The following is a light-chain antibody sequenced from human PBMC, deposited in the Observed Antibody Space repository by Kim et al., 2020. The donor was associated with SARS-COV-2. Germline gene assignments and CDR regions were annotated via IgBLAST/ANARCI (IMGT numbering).Light chain of an antibody. Sequence: SVYPGQTASITGSGDKLGDKYACWYQQKPGQSPVLVIYQDNKRPSGIPERFSGSNSGNTATLTISGTQAMDEADYYCQAWDSSTVVFGGGTQLTVL. CDR3: QAWDSSTVV. CDR1: KLGDKY. J-gene: IGLJ2*01. V-gene: IGLV3-1*01. CDR2: QDN.